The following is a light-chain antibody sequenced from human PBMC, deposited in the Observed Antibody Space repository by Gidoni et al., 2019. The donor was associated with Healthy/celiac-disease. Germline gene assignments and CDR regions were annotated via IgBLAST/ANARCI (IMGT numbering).Light chain of an antibody. CDR2: DVS. CDR3: SSYTSSITPVV. V-gene: IGLV2-14*03. J-gene: IGLJ2*01. Sequence: QSALTQPASVSGSPGQSITTSCTGTSRDVGGYNYVSCYQHHPGKAPQLMIYDVSNRPSGVSNRFSGSKSGNTASLTISGLQAEDEADYYCSSYTSSITPVVFGGGTKLTVL. CDR1: SRDVGGYNY.